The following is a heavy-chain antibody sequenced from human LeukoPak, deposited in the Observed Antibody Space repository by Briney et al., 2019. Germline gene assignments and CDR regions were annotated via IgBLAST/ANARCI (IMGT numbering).Heavy chain of an antibody. V-gene: IGHV1-2*02. D-gene: IGHD5-12*01. Sequence: ASVKVSCKASGYTFTGYYMHLVRQAPGQGLEWMGWINPNSGGTNYAQKFQGRVTMTRDTSISTAYMELSRLRSDDTAVYYCARVYSGYESRHFDYWGQGTLVTVSS. CDR3: ARVYSGYESRHFDY. CDR2: INPNSGGT. J-gene: IGHJ4*02. CDR1: GYTFTGYY.